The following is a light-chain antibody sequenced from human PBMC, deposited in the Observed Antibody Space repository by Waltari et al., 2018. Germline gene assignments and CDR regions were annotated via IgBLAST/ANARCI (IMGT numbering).Light chain of an antibody. J-gene: IGLJ2*01. CDR1: SDDIGNYRN. CDR2: EVT. CDR3: AAYASANTLL. Sequence: QSALTQPASVSGSPGQSITISCTGTSDDIGNYRNVSWYQQHSGRAPKLTLYEVTNRPSGVSARFSGSKSGNTASLTISGLQTEDEADYYCAAYASANTLLFGGGTQLTVL. V-gene: IGLV2-14*01.